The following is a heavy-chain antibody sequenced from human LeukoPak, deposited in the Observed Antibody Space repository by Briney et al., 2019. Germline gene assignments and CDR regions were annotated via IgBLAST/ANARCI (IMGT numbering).Heavy chain of an antibody. V-gene: IGHV3-30*02. Sequence: GGSLRLSCAASGFTFSSYGMHWVRQAPGKGMEWVAFIRYDGSNKYYADSVKGRFTISRDNSKNTLYLQMNSLRAEDTAVYYCAKESYGDYVPHLDYWGQGTLVTVSS. D-gene: IGHD4-17*01. CDR1: GFTFSSYG. CDR2: IRYDGSNK. J-gene: IGHJ4*02. CDR3: AKESYGDYVPHLDY.